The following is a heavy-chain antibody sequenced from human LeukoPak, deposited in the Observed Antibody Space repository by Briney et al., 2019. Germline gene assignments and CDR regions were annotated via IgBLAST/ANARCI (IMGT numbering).Heavy chain of an antibody. Sequence: SETLSLTSAVYVGSFSGYYWSWIRHPPRKRREWIGEVYHSGSTNYNTSPKSRVTTSVDTSKNQFSLKLSSVTAADTAVYYCANLRGLDYWGQGTLVTVSS. D-gene: IGHD4-17*01. CDR1: VGSFSGYY. V-gene: IGHV4-34*01. CDR2: VYHSGST. J-gene: IGHJ4*02. CDR3: ANLRGLDY.